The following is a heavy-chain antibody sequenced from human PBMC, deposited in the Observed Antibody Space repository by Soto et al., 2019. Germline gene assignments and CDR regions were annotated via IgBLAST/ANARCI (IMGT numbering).Heavy chain of an antibody. J-gene: IGHJ5*01. Sequence: ETLSLTCTLSGGSVRAPDWWNWVRQSPDKGLEWIAEVHISGHSNYNPSLRSRVSVSIDSSKNQFYLNLNSVTAADTAIYYCARVRQGCSANNCYFDPWGQGTQVTAPQ. V-gene: IGHV4-4*02. CDR3: ARVRQGCSANNCYFDP. CDR2: VHISGHS. CDR1: GGSVRAPDW. D-gene: IGHD1-1*01.